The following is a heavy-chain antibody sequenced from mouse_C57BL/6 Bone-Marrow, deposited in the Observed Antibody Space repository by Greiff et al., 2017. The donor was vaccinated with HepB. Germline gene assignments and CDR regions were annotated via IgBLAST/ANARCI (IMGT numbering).Heavy chain of an antibody. CDR2: IDPEDGET. Sequence: VQLQQSGAELVKPGASVKLSCSASGFNINDYYMHWVKQRTEQGLEWIGRIDPEDGETKYAPKFQGKATITADTFSNTAYLQRSSLTSEGTAVYCCARDSNCVDEFAYWGQGTLVTVSA. CDR1: GFNINDYY. J-gene: IGHJ3*01. V-gene: IGHV14-2*01. D-gene: IGHD2-5*01. CDR3: ARDSNCVDEFAY.